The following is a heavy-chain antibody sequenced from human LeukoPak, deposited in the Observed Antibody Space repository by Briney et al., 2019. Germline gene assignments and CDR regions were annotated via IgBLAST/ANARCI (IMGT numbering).Heavy chain of an antibody. Sequence: PGGSLRLSCAASGFTFSSDGMHWVRQAPGKGLEWVSSISSSSGYIYYADSVKGRFTISRDNTKNSLYLQMNSLRADDTAVYYCARPLHSSNAHYYYYYYMDVWGKGTTVTVSS. CDR3: ARPLHSSNAHYYYYYYMDV. J-gene: IGHJ6*03. CDR2: ISSSSGYI. CDR1: GFTFSSDG. V-gene: IGHV3-21*01. D-gene: IGHD6-19*01.